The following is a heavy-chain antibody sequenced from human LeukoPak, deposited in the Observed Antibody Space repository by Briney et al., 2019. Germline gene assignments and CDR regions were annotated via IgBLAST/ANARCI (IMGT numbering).Heavy chain of an antibody. Sequence: PGGSLRLSCAASGFTFSNYGMNWVRQAPGKGLEWVSFTDASGRYVYYGDSVKGRFTISRDNAKNLLFLQMNGLRAEDTALDYCARGRSITLLRGVAMSDGFDIWGQGAMVAVSS. V-gene: IGHV3-21*06. J-gene: IGHJ3*02. CDR1: GFTFSNYG. CDR2: TDASGRYV. D-gene: IGHD3-10*01. CDR3: ARGRSITLLRGVAMSDGFDI.